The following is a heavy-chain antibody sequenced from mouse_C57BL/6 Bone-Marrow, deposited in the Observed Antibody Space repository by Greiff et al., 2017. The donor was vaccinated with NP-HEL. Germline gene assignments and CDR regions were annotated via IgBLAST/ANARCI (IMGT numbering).Heavy chain of an antibody. CDR1: GYTFTSYW. CDR3: AMEEGYYYGSSPWYFDV. V-gene: IGHV1-50*01. CDR2: IDPSDSYT. D-gene: IGHD1-1*01. J-gene: IGHJ1*03. Sequence: QVQLQQPGAELVKPGASVKLSCKASGYTFTSYWMQWVKQRPGQGLEWIGEIDPSDSYTNYNQKFKGKATLTVDTSSSTAYMQLSSLTSEDSAVYYCAMEEGYYYGSSPWYFDVWGTGTTVTVSS.